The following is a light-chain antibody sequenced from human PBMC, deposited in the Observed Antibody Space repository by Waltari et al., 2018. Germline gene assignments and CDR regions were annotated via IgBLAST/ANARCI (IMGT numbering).Light chain of an antibody. J-gene: IGLJ2*01. CDR3: GTWDRGLTTMI. Sequence: QSVLTQPPSVSGAPGQTVPISSSGRRSTLENYYVPWYQQFPGTAPKLLIYDNSERPSGVPDRFSGSQSGTSASLDITGLQTGDEADYYCGTWDRGLTTMIFGGGTRLTV. CDR2: DNS. V-gene: IGLV1-51*01. CDR1: RSTLENYY.